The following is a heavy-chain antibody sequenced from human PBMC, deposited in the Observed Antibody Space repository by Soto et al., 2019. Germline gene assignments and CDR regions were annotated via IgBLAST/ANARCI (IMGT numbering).Heavy chain of an antibody. V-gene: IGHV3-23*01. D-gene: IGHD1-26*01. Sequence: EVQLLESGGGLVQPGGSLRLSCAASGFTFSSYAMSWVRQAPGKGLEWVSAISGSGGSTYYADSVKGRFTISRDNSNNSLYRQMNSLRAEDTAVYYCAKAFLPPYWPTVGEMATSYYFDYWGQGTLVTVSS. CDR1: GFTFSSYA. CDR3: AKAFLPPYWPTVGEMATSYYFDY. J-gene: IGHJ4*02. CDR2: ISGSGGST.